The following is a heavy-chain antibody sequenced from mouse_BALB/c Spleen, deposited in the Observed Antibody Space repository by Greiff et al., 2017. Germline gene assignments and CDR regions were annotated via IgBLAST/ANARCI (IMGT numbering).Heavy chain of an antibody. D-gene: IGHD2-12*01. V-gene: IGHV1S41*01. CDR1: GYTFTSYW. CDR2: IAPGSGST. Sequence: DLVKPGASVKLSCKASGYTFTSYWINWIKQRPGQGLEWIGRIAPGSGSTYYNEMFKGKATLTVDTSSSTAYIQLSSLSSEDSAVYFCAGGRYPYFDVWGAGTTVTASS. CDR3: AGGRYPYFDV. J-gene: IGHJ1*01.